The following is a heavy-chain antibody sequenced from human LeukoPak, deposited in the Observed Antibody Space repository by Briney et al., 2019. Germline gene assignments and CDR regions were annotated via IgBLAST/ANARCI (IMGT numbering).Heavy chain of an antibody. Sequence: GESLKISCKGSGYSFTSYWIGWVRQMPGKGLEWMGIIYPGDSDTRYSPSFQGQVTISADKSISTAYLQWSSLKASDTAMYYCASWGILRGGNSEVVPLEYFQHWGQGTLVTVSS. CDR3: ASWGILRGGNSEVVPLEYFQH. V-gene: IGHV5-51*01. CDR1: GYSFTSYW. J-gene: IGHJ1*01. D-gene: IGHD4-23*01. CDR2: IYPGDSDT.